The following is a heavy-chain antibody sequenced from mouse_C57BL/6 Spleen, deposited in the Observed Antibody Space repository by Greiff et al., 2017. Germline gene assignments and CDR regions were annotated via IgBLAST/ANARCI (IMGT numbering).Heavy chain of an antibody. V-gene: IGHV1-64*01. CDR1: GYTFTSYW. J-gene: IGHJ2*01. CDR2: IHPNSGST. CDR3: ARSGDYDVFDY. Sequence: QVQLQQPGAELVKPGASVKLSCKASGYTFTSYWMHWVKQRPGQGLEWIGMIHPNSGSTNYNEKFKSKATLTVDKSSRTAYMQLSSLTSEDSAVYYCARSGDYDVFDYWGQGATLTVSS. D-gene: IGHD2-4*01.